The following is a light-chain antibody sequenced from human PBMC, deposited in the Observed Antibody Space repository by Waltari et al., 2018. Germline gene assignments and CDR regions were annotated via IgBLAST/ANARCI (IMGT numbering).Light chain of an antibody. J-gene: IGKJ4*01. CDR1: QSVSTK. V-gene: IGKV3-15*01. Sequence: EIVMTQSPGTLSVSPGDRVTLSCRASQSVSTKLAWYQKKPGQPPRLLIYEASRRATGIPTRFSGSGSGTEFTLTISSLQSEDFAVYLCQQYNDWTPLTFGGGTKVEIK. CDR2: EAS. CDR3: QQYNDWTPLT.